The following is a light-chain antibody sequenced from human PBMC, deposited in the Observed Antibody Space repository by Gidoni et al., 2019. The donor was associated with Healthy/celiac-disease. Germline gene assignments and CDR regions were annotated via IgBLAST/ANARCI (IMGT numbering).Light chain of an antibody. CDR3: CSYAGSSTGV. V-gene: IGLV2-23*01. CDR2: EGS. CDR1: SSAVGSYI. J-gene: IGLJ2*01. Sequence: QSALTQPASVSWSPGQSITISFTGTSSAVGSYIVSWYQQHPGKAPKLMIYEGSKRPSGVYNRFSGSKSGNTASLTISWLQAEDEADYYCCSYAGSSTGVFGGGTKLTVL.